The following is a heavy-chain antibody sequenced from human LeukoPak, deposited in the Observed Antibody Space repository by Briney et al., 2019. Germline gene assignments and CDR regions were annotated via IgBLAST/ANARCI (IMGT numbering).Heavy chain of an antibody. D-gene: IGHD3-10*01. CDR1: GFTFSSYA. V-gene: IGHV3-23*01. CDR3: ASTPELLWFGEY. J-gene: IGHJ4*02. Sequence: GGSLRLSCAASGFTFSSYAMSWVRQAPGKGLEWVSSISGSGGSAYYADSVKGRFTISRDNSKNTLYVQMTSLRAEDTAVYYCASTPELLWFGEYWGQGTLVTVSS. CDR2: ISGSGGSA.